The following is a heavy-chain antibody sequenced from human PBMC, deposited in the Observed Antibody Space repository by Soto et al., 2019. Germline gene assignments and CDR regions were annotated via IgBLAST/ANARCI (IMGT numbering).Heavy chain of an antibody. CDR3: AKDVIAARPYYYFGLDV. CDR1: GFTFYDYT. D-gene: IGHD6-6*01. CDR2: ISWDGGST. Sequence: PGGSLRLSCAASGFTFYDYTMHWVRQVPGRCLEWVSLISWDGGSTYYADSVKGRFTISRDNSRNSLYLQMNSLRTDDTALYYCAKDVIAARPYYYFGLDVWGQGXTVTV. V-gene: IGHV3-43*01. J-gene: IGHJ6*02.